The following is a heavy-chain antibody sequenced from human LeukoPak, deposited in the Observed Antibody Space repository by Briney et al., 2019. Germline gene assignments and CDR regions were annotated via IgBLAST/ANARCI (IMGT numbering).Heavy chain of an antibody. D-gene: IGHD2-8*02. V-gene: IGHV4-59*01. J-gene: IGHJ4*02. CDR2: IFSSGST. CDR3: ARGFCSGGVCYYFDY. CDR1: AGSIRNYY. Sequence: PSETLSLTCTVPAGSIRNYYWSWIRQPPGKGLEWIGSIFSSGSTNYNPSLRSPVTISVDTSTNQFSLKLSSVTAADTAVYYCARGFCSGGVCYYFDYWGQGTLVIVSS.